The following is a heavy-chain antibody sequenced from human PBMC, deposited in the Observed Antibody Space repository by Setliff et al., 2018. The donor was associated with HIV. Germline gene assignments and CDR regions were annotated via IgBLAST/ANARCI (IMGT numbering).Heavy chain of an antibody. CDR1: GFTFSNYA. D-gene: IGHD3-22*01. CDR3: ARCRDYDYDRFDY. V-gene: IGHV3-23*01. CDR2: INSDSDST. J-gene: IGHJ4*02. Sequence: GGSLRLSCVASGFTFSNYAMNWVRQAPGKGLEWVSTINSDSDSTYADSVKGRFTISRDNSKNTLYLRMNSLRAEDTAVYFCARCRDYDYDRFDYWGQGALVTVSS.